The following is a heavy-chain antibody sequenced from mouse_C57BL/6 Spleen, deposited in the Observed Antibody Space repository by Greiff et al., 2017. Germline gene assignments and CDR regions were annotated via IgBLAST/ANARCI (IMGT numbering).Heavy chain of an antibody. J-gene: IGHJ4*01. V-gene: IGHV5-6*01. CDR2: ISSGGSYT. D-gene: IGHD3-2*02. CDR1: GFTFSSYG. Sequence: EVKLMESGGDLVKPGGSLKLSCAASGFTFSSYGMSWVRQTPDKRLEWVATISSGGSYTYYPDSVKGRFTISRDNAKNTLYLQMSSLKSEDTAMYYCARPDSSEDDWGQGTSVTVSS. CDR3: ARPDSSEDD.